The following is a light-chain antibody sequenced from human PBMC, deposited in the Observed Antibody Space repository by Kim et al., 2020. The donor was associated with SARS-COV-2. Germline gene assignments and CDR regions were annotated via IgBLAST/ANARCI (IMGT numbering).Light chain of an antibody. J-gene: IGKJ4*01. V-gene: IGKV1-39*01. Sequence: RSASVGDRFTITCRASQRIGSYVNWYQQKPGKAPNLLIYSASTLQSGVPSRFRGSGSGTDFTLTISSLQPEDFATYYCQQSYSTLSFGGGTKLEI. CDR1: QRIGSY. CDR2: SAS. CDR3: QQSYSTLS.